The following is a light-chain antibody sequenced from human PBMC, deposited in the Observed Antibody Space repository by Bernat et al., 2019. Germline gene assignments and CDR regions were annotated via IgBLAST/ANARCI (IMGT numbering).Light chain of an antibody. Sequence: DIQMTQSPSSLSASVGDRVTITCRASQGIRNDLGGYQLKPGKAPKRPMNTESGLQSVVPSRFSGSGSGTEFTLTISSLQPEDSATYYGLPYNSYPRTFGQGTHVEI. V-gene: IGKV1-17*01. CDR1: QGIRND. J-gene: IGKJ1*01. CDR2: TES. CDR3: LPYNSYPRT.